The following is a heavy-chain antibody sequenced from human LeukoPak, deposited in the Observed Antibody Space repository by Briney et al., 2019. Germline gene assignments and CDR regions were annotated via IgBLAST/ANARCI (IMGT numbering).Heavy chain of an antibody. V-gene: IGHV1-18*01. J-gene: IGHJ4*02. CDR1: GYTFTSYG. CDR2: ISAYNGNT. Sequence: ASVNVSCKSSGYTFTSYGISWVRQAPGQGLEWMGWISAYNGNTNYAQKLQGRVTMTTDTSTSTAYMELRSLRSDDTAVYFCAKRGVVIRVILVGFHKAAYYFDSWGQGALVTVSS. D-gene: IGHD3-22*01. CDR3: AKRGVVIRVILVGFHKAAYYFDS.